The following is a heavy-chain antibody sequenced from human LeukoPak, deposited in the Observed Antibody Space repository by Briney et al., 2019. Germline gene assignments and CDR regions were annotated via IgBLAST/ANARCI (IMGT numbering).Heavy chain of an antibody. CDR3: ARGGGLYCSSTSCYTGAFDY. Sequence: ASVKVYYKASGYTFTSYDINWVRQATGQGLEWLGWMNPNSGNTGYAQKFQGRVTMTRNTSISTAYMELSSLRSEDTAVYYCARGGGLYCSSTSCYTGAFDYWGQGTLVTVSS. CDR2: MNPNSGNT. CDR1: GYTFTSYD. J-gene: IGHJ4*02. V-gene: IGHV1-8*01. D-gene: IGHD2-2*02.